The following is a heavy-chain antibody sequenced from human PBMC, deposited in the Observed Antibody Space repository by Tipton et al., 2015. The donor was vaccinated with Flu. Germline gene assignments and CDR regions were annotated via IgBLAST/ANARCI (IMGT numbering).Heavy chain of an antibody. Sequence: TLSLTCTVSGVSMTSDSYFWGWIRQSPGKRLEWIGAMYHNGGTYFNPSLKSRVTMSVDTSKNQFSLKLSSVTAADTAVYYCARASGSGTYVIFDYWGQGTLVTVSS. CDR1: GVSMTSDSYF. CDR3: ARASGSGTYVIFDY. CDR2: MYHNGGT. V-gene: IGHV4-39*07. D-gene: IGHD3-10*01. J-gene: IGHJ4*02.